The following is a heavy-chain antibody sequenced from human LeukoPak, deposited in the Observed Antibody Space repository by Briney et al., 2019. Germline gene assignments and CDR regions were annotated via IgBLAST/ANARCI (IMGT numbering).Heavy chain of an antibody. CDR3: ARLSTMIVVELHFDY. Sequence: PSETLSLTCTVSGGSISSGGYYWSWIRQHPGKGLEWIGYIYYSGSTYYNPSLKSRVTISVDTSKNQFSLKLSSVTAADTAVYYCARLSTMIVVELHFDYWGQGTLVTVSS. CDR1: GGSISSGGYY. CDR2: IYYSGST. J-gene: IGHJ4*02. D-gene: IGHD3-22*01. V-gene: IGHV4-31*03.